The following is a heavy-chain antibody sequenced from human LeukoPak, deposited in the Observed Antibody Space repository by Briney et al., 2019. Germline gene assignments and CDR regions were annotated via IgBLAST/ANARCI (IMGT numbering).Heavy chain of an antibody. D-gene: IGHD6-19*01. CDR1: GGSISNYY. J-gene: IGHJ3*02. CDR3: ARCHPVAVTSIDAFDM. CDR2: IHYTGST. V-gene: IGHV4-59*01. Sequence: SETLSLTCTVSGGSISNYYWSWIRQPPGKGLEWIWFIHYTGSTNYNPSLKSRVTISVDTSNNQFSLKQNSVTAADTAVYYCARCHPVAVTSIDAFDMWGQGTLVTVSS.